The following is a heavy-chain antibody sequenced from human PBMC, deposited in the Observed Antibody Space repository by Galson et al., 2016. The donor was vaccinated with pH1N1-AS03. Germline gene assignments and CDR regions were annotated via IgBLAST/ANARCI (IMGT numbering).Heavy chain of an antibody. CDR1: AYTFANYW. J-gene: IGHJ5*01. D-gene: IGHD6-19*01. CDR3: ARRISVTGRESDS. Sequence: QSGAEVKKPGESLKISCKASAYTFANYWIVWVRQMPGKGLEWMGIMYPANFDTRYSQSFQGHVTISADTSINTAYLQWSSLRASDTAMYYCARRISVTGRESDSWGQGTLVTVSS. CDR2: MYPANFDT. V-gene: IGHV5-51*01.